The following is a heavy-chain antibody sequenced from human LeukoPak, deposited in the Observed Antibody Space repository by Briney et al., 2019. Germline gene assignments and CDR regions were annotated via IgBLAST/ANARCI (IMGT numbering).Heavy chain of an antibody. CDR3: ARVLSGSWDWFDP. D-gene: IGHD3-22*01. CDR1: GFTFSGYW. J-gene: IGHJ5*02. V-gene: IGHV3-74*01. Sequence: PGESLRLSCAASGFTFSGYWIHWVRQAPGKGLEWVSRINPNGRTTTYADSVKGRFTISRDNAKNTVYLQMNSLRAEDTAVYYCARVLSGSWDWFDPWGQGTLVTVS. CDR2: INPNGRTT.